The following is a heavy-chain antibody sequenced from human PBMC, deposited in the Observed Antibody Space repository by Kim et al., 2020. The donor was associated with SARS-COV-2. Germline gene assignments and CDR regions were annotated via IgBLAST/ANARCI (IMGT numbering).Heavy chain of an antibody. CDR2: IWYDGSNK. J-gene: IGHJ6*03. CDR3: ARDGIAAITRNYYYYYYMDV. D-gene: IGHD6-6*01. V-gene: IGHV3-33*01. CDR1: GFTFSSYG. Sequence: GGSLRLSCAASGFTFSSYGMHWVRQAPGKGLEWVAVIWYDGSNKYYADSVKGRLTISRDNSKNTLYLQMNSLRAEDTAVYYCARDGIAAITRNYYYYYYMDVWGKGTTVTVSS.